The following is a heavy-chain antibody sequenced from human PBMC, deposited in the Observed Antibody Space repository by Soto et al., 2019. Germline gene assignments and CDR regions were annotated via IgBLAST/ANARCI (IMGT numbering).Heavy chain of an antibody. J-gene: IGHJ6*02. CDR3: TGSSSEYNKQYYYHDRMDV. Sequence: GGSLRLSCAASGFTFSGSAMHWVRQASGKGLEWVGRIRSKANSYATAYAASVKGRFTISRDDSKNTAYLQMNSLKTEDTAVYYCTGSSSEYNKQYYYHDRMDVWGQGTTVTVSS. CDR1: GFTFSGSA. V-gene: IGHV3-73*01. CDR2: IRSKANSYAT. D-gene: IGHD6-6*01.